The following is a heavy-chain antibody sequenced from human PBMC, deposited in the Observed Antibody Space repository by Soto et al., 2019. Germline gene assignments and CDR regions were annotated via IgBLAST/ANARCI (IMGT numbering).Heavy chain of an antibody. J-gene: IGHJ5*02. D-gene: IGHD3-22*01. CDR2: INAGSGNT. Sequence: ASVKVSCKASGYTFTGFSLHWVRQAPGQRLEWMGWINAGSGNTKYSQKFQGRVTITRDTSASTAYMELSSLRSEDTAVYYCARGRYYYDSRWFDPWGQGTLVTVS. CDR1: GYTFTGFS. CDR3: ARGRYYYDSRWFDP. V-gene: IGHV1-3*01.